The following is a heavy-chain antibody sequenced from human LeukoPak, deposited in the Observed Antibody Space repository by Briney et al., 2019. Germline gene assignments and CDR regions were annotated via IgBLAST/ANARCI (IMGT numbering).Heavy chain of an antibody. CDR1: GFTFSSYS. J-gene: IGHJ6*03. CDR2: ISSSSSTI. CDR3: ARDAGYQPYYYMDV. V-gene: IGHV3-48*01. D-gene: IGHD2-2*01. Sequence: PGGSLRLSCAASGFTFSSYSMNWVRQAPGKGLEWVSYISSSSSTIYYADSVKGRFTISRDNSKNTLYLQMNSLRAEDTAVYYCARDAGYQPYYYMDVWGKGTTVTVSS.